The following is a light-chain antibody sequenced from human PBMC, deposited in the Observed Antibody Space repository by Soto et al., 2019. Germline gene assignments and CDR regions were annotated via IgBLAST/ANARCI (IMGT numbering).Light chain of an antibody. CDR3: QSYDSSLSAEV. V-gene: IGLV1-40*01. Sequence: QSVLTQPPSVSGAPGQRVTISCTGSSSNIGAGYVVHWYQQLPGTAPKLLIYGNSNRPSGVPDRFSGSKSGTSASLAITGLQAEDEADYYCQSYDSSLSAEVFGGGTKLTVL. CDR2: GNS. CDR1: SSNIGAGYV. J-gene: IGLJ3*02.